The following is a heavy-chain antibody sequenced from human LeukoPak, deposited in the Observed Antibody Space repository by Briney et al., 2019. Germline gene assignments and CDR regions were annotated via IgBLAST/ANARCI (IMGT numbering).Heavy chain of an antibody. CDR2: ISYRGST. Sequence: SETLSLTCTVSGGSISNYYWSWVRQPPGKGLEWIGYISYRGSTNYNPSLKSRATISLDTSKSQFSLNLSSVTAADTAVYYCARGVGATTSLLHWGQGTLVTVSS. CDR3: ARGVGATTSLLH. V-gene: IGHV4-59*01. CDR1: GGSISNYY. J-gene: IGHJ4*02. D-gene: IGHD1-26*01.